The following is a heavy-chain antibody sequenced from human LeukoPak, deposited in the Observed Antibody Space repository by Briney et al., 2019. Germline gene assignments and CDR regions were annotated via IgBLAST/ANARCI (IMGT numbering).Heavy chain of an antibody. Sequence: GGSLRLSCAASGFTFSSYEMNWVRQAPGKGLEWVSYISSSGSTIYYADSVKGRFTISRDNAKNSLYLQMNSLRAEDTALYYCAKDTSRWLQFGLNWFDPWGQGTLVTVSS. CDR3: AKDTSRWLQFGLNWFDP. J-gene: IGHJ5*02. D-gene: IGHD5-24*01. CDR1: GFTFSSYE. CDR2: ISSSGSTI. V-gene: IGHV3-48*03.